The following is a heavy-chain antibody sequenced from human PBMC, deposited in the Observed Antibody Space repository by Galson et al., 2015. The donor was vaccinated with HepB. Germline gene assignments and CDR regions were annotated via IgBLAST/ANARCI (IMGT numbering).Heavy chain of an antibody. V-gene: IGHV3-23*01. CDR3: AKDEGELERPLWDFGY. Sequence: SLRLSCAASGFTFSSYAMSWVRQAPGKGLEWVSAISGSGGSTYYADSVKGRFTISRDNSKNTLYLQMNSLRAEDTAVYYCAKDEGELERPLWDFGYWGQGTLVTVSS. CDR1: GFTFSSYA. J-gene: IGHJ4*02. CDR2: ISGSGGST. D-gene: IGHD1-1*01.